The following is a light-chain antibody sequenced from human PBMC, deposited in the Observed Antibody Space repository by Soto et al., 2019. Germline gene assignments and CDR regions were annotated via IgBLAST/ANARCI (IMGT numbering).Light chain of an antibody. Sequence: QSALTQPASVSGSPGQSITISCTGTSSDVGGYNYVSWYQQHPGKAPKLMIYEVSNRPPGVSNRFSGSKSGNTASLTISGLQAEDEADYYCSSYTSSSTLVFGGGTQVNVL. V-gene: IGLV2-14*01. J-gene: IGLJ2*01. CDR2: EVS. CDR3: SSYTSSSTLV. CDR1: SSDVGGYNY.